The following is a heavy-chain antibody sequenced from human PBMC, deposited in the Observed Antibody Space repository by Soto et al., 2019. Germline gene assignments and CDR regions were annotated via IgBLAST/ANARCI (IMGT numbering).Heavy chain of an antibody. CDR2: IIPIFGTA. D-gene: IGHD3-3*01. V-gene: IGHV1-69*13. Sequence: SVKVSCKASGGTFSSYAISWVRQAPGQGLEWMGGIIPIFGTANYAQKFQGRVTITADESTSTAYMELSSLRSEDTAVYYCAREAIFRVVTTTFDYWGQGTLVTVSS. CDR1: GGTFSSYA. J-gene: IGHJ4*02. CDR3: AREAIFRVVTTTFDY.